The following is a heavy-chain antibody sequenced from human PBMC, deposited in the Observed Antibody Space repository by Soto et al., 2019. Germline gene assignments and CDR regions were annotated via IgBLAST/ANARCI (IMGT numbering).Heavy chain of an antibody. Sequence: QVQLQESGPGLVKPSQTLSLTCTVSGGSISSGDYYWSWIRQPPGKGLEWIGYIYYSGSTYYNPSRKSRTTISVDTSKNQFSLKLSSVTAADTAVYYCARDSQLVWFGVLPGGMDVWGQGTTVTVSS. CDR3: ARDSQLVWFGVLPGGMDV. V-gene: IGHV4-30-4*01. D-gene: IGHD3-10*01. CDR1: GGSISSGDYY. CDR2: IYYSGST. J-gene: IGHJ6*02.